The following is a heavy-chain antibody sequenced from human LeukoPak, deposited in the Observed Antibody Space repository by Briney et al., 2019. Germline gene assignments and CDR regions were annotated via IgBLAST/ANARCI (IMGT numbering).Heavy chain of an antibody. CDR3: ARGRTYYEEFDY. CDR2: IGPAGDT. D-gene: IGHD1-26*01. V-gene: IGHV3-13*01. CDR1: GFTFSSYD. Sequence: GGSLRLSCAASGFTFSSYDLHWVRQPTGKGLEWVSGIGPAGDTYYPGSVKGRFTISRENDKNSLYLQMNSLRAGDTAVHYCARGRTYYEEFDYWGQGALVTVSS. J-gene: IGHJ4*02.